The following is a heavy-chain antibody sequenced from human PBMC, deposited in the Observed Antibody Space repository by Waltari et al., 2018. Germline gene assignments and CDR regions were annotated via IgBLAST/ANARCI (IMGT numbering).Heavy chain of an antibody. CDR3: ARGPVATMGGMDV. J-gene: IGHJ6*02. CDR2: INHSGST. CDR1: GGSFSGYY. D-gene: IGHD5-12*01. V-gene: IGHV4-34*01. Sequence: QVQLQQWGAGLLKPSETLSLTGAVYGGSFSGYYWRWRRQPPGKGLEWIGEINHSGSTNYNPSLKSRVTISVDTSKNQFSLKLSSVTAADTAVYYCARGPVATMGGMDVWGQGTTVTVSS.